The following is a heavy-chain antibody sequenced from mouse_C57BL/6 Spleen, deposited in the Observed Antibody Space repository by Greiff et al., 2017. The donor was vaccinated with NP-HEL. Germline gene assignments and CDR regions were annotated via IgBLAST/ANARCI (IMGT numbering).Heavy chain of an antibody. V-gene: IGHV1-69*01. CDR1: GYTFTSYW. CDR3: ASIANWDGNWYFDV. Sequence: QVQLQQPGAELVMPGASVKLSCKASGYTFTSYWMHWVKQRPGQGLEWIGEIDPSDSYTNYNQKFKGKSTLTVDKSSSTAYTQLSSLTSEDSAVDYGASIANWDGNWYFDVWGTGTTVTVSS. D-gene: IGHD4-1*01. CDR2: IDPSDSYT. J-gene: IGHJ1*03.